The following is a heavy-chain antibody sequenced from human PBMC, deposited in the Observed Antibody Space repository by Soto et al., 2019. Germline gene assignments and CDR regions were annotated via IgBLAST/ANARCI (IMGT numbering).Heavy chain of an antibody. Sequence: GGSLRLSCAASGFTFSSYGMHWVRQAPGKGLEWVAVIWYDGSNKYYADSVKGRFTISRDNSKNTLYLQMNSLRAENTAVYYCARAAYGDFIGTYYFDYWGQGTLVTVSS. J-gene: IGHJ4*02. CDR2: IWYDGSNK. CDR3: ARAAYGDFIGTYYFDY. V-gene: IGHV3-33*01. D-gene: IGHD4-17*01. CDR1: GFTFSSYG.